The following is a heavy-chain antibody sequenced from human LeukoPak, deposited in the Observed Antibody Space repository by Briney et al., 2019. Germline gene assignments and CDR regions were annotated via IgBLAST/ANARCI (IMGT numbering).Heavy chain of an antibody. CDR1: GFTFDDYA. CDR2: ISWNSGSI. J-gene: IGHJ6*02. D-gene: IGHD2-15*01. V-gene: IGHV3-9*01. CDR3: AKDEDCSGGSCYLDYYGMDV. Sequence: GGSLRLSCAASGFTFDDYAMHWVRQAPGKGLEWVSGISWNSGSIGYADSVKGRFTISRDNSKNTLYLQMNSLRAEDTAVYYCAKDEDCSGGSCYLDYYGMDVWGQGTTVTVSS.